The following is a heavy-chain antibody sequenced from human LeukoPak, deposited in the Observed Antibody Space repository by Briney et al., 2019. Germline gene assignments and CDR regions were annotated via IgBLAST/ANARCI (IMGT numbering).Heavy chain of an antibody. CDR1: GGSISSSSYY. J-gene: IGHJ4*02. V-gene: IGHV4-39*07. CDR2: IYYSGST. Sequence: TSETLSLTCTVSGGSISSSSYYWGWIRQPPGKGLEWTGSIYYSGSTYYNPSLKSRVTISVDTSKNQFSLKLSSVTAADTAVYYCARDRHGDPVTCWGQGTLVTVSS. CDR3: ARDRHGDPVTC. D-gene: IGHD4-17*01.